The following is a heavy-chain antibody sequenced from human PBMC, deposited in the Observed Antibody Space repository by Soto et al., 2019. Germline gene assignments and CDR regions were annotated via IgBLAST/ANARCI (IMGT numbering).Heavy chain of an antibody. Sequence: GGSLSLSCAASGFIFRSYGMHWVRQAPGKGLEWVAVIWYDGSNTYYADPVKGRFTISRDNSKNTLFLQMNSLRAEDTAVYYCASSAAWGRGTLVTVSS. J-gene: IGHJ5*02. CDR3: ASSAA. D-gene: IGHD6-19*01. CDR1: GFIFRSYG. V-gene: IGHV3-33*01. CDR2: IWYDGSNT.